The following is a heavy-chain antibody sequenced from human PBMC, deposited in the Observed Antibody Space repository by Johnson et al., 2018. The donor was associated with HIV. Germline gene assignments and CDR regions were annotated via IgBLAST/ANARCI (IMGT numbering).Heavy chain of an antibody. D-gene: IGHD1-26*01. CDR2: ISYDGSNK. J-gene: IGHJ3*02. V-gene: IGHV3-30*18. CDR3: AKDPGGGSYPNDAFDI. CDR1: GFTFSSYG. Sequence: QVQLVESGGGVVQPGRSLRLSCAASGFTFSSYGMHWVRQAPGKGLEWVAVISYDGSNKYYADSVKGRFTISRDNSKNTLYLQMNSLRAEDTAVYYCAKDPGGGSYPNDAFDIWGQGTVVTVSS.